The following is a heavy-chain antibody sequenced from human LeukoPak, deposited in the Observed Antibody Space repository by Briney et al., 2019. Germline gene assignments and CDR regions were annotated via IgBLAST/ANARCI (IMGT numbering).Heavy chain of an antibody. D-gene: IGHD2-21*02. J-gene: IGHJ4*02. CDR1: GGSISSSSYY. CDR2: IYYSGST. V-gene: IGHV4-39*07. CDR3: ARARTAFSHIDY. Sequence: SETLSLTCTVSGGSISSSSYYWGCIRQPPGKGLEWIGTIYYSGSTYYNPSLKSRVTISVDTSKNQFSLKLSSVTAADTAVYYCARARTAFSHIDYWGQGTLVTVSS.